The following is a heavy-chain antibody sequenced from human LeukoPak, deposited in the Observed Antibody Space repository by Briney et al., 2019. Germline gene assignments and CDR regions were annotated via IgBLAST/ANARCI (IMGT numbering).Heavy chain of an antibody. Sequence: GASVKVSCKASGYTFTSYYMHWVRQAPAQGLEWMGIINPSGGSTSYAQKFQGRVTMTRDTSTSTVYMELSSLRSEDTAVYYCARSHCSGGSCYLTPFDYWGQGTLVTVSS. CDR3: ARSHCSGGSCYLTPFDY. V-gene: IGHV1-46*01. J-gene: IGHJ4*02. CDR1: GYTFTSYY. D-gene: IGHD2-15*01. CDR2: INPSGGST.